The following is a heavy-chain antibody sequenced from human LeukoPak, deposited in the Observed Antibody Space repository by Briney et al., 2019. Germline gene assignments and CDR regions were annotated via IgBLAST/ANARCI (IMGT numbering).Heavy chain of an antibody. CDR2: ISGSGGST. J-gene: IGHJ3*02. Sequence: GGSLRLSCEGSGFTSITYGMSWVRQAPGKELEWVSAISGSGGSTYYADSVKGRFTISRDNSKNTLYLQMNSLRAEDTAVYYCAKEGSTVTLGSAFDIWGQGTMVTVSS. V-gene: IGHV3-23*01. D-gene: IGHD4-17*01. CDR1: GFTSITYG. CDR3: AKEGSTVTLGSAFDI.